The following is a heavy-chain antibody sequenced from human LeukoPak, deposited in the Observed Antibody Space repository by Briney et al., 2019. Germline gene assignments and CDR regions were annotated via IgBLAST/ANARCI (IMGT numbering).Heavy chain of an antibody. CDR1: GYTFSDYY. Sequence: GASVKVSCKASGYTFSDYYIHWVRQAPGQGLEWMGWMNPNSGGTDYAQKFRGRVTMTRDTSINTAYMELSSLRSDDTALYYCARVYGSGTYALHYWGQGTLITVSS. D-gene: IGHD3-10*01. CDR3: ARVYGSGTYALHY. V-gene: IGHV1-2*02. J-gene: IGHJ4*02. CDR2: MNPNSGGT.